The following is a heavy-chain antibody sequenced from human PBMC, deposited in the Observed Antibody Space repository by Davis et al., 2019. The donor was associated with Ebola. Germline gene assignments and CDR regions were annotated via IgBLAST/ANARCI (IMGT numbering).Heavy chain of an antibody. CDR3: ARLLDTAMVLDYGMDV. J-gene: IGHJ6*02. Sequence: AASVKVSCKASGGTFSSYAISWVRQAPGQGLEWMGGIIPIFGTANYAQKFQGRVTITADKSTSTAYMELSSLRSEDTAVYYCARLLDTAMVLDYGMDVWGQGTTVTVSS. CDR2: IIPIFGTA. V-gene: IGHV1-69*06. D-gene: IGHD5-18*01. CDR1: GGTFSSYA.